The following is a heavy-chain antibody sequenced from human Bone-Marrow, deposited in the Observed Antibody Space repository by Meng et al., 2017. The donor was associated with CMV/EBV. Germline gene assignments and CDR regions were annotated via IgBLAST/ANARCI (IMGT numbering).Heavy chain of an antibody. V-gene: IGHV1-69*05. CDR2: IIPVFGTA. D-gene: IGHD6-19*01. J-gene: IGHJ4*01. CDR1: GGTFSNSG. Sequence: SVKVSCKASGGTFSNSGISWVRQAPGQGLEWMGGIIPVFGTADYAKKFQGRVTITTDESTSTAYMELSSLKSEDTAVYYCASPQWHLPMGLDYWGHGTLVTVSS. CDR3: ASPQWHLPMGLDY.